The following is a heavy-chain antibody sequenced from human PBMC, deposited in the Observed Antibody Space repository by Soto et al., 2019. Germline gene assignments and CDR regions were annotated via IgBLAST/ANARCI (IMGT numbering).Heavy chain of an antibody. CDR2: VSAHNGYT. D-gene: IGHD1-1*01. V-gene: IGHV1-18*01. J-gene: IGHJ4*02. CDR3: ARAGTSVAGALCDS. Sequence: QVQLVQSGPDLKKPGASVKVSCNSSGFSFTSYGFSWVRQAPGDGREWMGWVSAHNGYTTYAQKFMGRVTMTTDPSTNTVYMELRGLTSYDTAVEYCARAGTSVAGALCDSGGQGTLITVSS. CDR1: GFSFTSYG.